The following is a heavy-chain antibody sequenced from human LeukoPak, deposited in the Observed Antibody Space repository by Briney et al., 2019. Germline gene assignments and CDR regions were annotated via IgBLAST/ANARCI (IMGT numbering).Heavy chain of an antibody. J-gene: IGHJ4*02. CDR3: ARELGISFFLGY. V-gene: IGHV3-66*02. D-gene: IGHD7-27*01. CDR1: GFTFSSNY. CDR2: IYSGGST. Sequence: PGGSLRLSCAASGFTFSSNYMSWVRQAPGKGLEWVSVIYSGGSTYYSDSVKGRFTISRDNSKNTLYLQMNSLRAEDTAVYYCARELGISFFLGYWGQGTLVTVSS.